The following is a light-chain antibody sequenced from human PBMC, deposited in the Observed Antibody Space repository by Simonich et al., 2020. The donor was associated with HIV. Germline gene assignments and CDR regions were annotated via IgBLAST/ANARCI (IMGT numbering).Light chain of an antibody. J-gene: IGLJ2*01. CDR3: QAWDSSTAV. CDR1: KLGDKY. Sequence: SYELTQPPSVSVSPGQTASIPCSGDKLGDKYACWYQQKPGQFPVLVIYKDSKRPSGIPERFSGSNSGNTATLTISGTQAMDEADYYCQAWDSSTAVFGGGTKLTVL. V-gene: IGLV3-1*01. CDR2: KDS.